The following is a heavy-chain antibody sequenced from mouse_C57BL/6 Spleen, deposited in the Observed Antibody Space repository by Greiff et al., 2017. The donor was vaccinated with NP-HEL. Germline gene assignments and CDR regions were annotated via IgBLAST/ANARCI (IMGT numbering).Heavy chain of an antibody. CDR1: GFTFSHYG. CDR3: ATTVVAPMDY. CDR2: ISSGSSTI. D-gene: IGHD1-1*01. V-gene: IGHV5-17*01. J-gene: IGHJ4*01. Sequence: EVMLVESGGGLVKPGGSLKLSCAASGFTFSHYGMHWVRQAPEKGLEWVAYISSGSSTIYYSDTVKGRFTISRDNAKNTLFLQMTSLRSEDTAMYYCATTVVAPMDYWGQGTSVTVSS.